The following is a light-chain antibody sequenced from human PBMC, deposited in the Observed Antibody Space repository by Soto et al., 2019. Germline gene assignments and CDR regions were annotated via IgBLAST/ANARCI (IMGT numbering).Light chain of an antibody. CDR1: QSISSW. CDR2: DAS. J-gene: IGKJ1*01. V-gene: IGKV1-5*01. CDR3: QQYNSYAPT. Sequence: DIQMTQSPSTLSASVGDRVTITCRASQSISSWLAWYQQKPGKAPKLLIYDASSLESGVPSRFSGSGSGTEFTLSISSLQPDDFATYCCQQYNSYAPTFGQGPKVEIK.